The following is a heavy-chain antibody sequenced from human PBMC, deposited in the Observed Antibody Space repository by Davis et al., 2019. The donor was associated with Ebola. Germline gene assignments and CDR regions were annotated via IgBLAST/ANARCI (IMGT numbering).Heavy chain of an antibody. CDR1: GYSFTNYW. CDR3: ARRGYCSGTGCPWGWFDP. Sequence: GESLKISCKGSGYSFTNYWIGWVRQMPGKGLEWMGIIYPGDSDTRYSPSFQGQVTISADKSISTAYLQWSSLKASDTAMYYCARRGYCSGTGCPWGWFDPWGRGTLVTVSS. CDR2: IYPGDSDT. D-gene: IGHD2-2*01. J-gene: IGHJ5*02. V-gene: IGHV5-51*01.